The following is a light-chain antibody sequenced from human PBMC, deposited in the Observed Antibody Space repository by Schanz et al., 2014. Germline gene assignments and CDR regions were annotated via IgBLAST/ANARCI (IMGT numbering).Light chain of an antibody. Sequence: QSALTQPTSVSGSPGQSITISCTGTSSDNLVSWYQQHPGKAPKLLIYEGSKWPSGVSNRFSASKSGNTASLTISGLQAEDEADYCCCAYVAHHWLFGVGTKRTVL. CDR2: EGS. CDR3: CAYVAHHWL. J-gene: IGLJ3*02. CDR1: SSDNL. V-gene: IGLV2-23*01.